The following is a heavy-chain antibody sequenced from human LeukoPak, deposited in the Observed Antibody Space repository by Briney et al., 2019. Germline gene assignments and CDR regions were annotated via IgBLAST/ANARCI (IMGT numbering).Heavy chain of an antibody. J-gene: IGHJ4*02. CDR2: VKSRSAGETT. Sequence: GGSLRLSCAASGFSISNDWMSWVRQAPGKGLEWVDRVKSRSAGETTDYAAPVKGRFTISRDDSKNTLYLQMNSLKTEDTAVYYCTLIQGWGSGSYYRDFWGQGTLVTVSS. CDR3: TLIQGWGSGSYYRDF. V-gene: IGHV3-15*01. D-gene: IGHD3-10*01. CDR1: GFSISNDW.